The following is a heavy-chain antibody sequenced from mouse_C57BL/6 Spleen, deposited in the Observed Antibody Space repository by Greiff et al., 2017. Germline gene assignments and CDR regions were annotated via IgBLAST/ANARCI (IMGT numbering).Heavy chain of an antibody. CDR1: GFTFSSYA. Sequence: EVHLVESGGGLVKPGGSLKLSCAASGFTFSSYAMSWVRQTPEKRLEWVATISDGGSYTYYPDNVKGRFTISRDNAKNNLYLQMSHLKSEDTAMYYCARGHSTYYFDYWGQGTTLTVSS. J-gene: IGHJ2*01. D-gene: IGHD2-5*01. V-gene: IGHV5-4*01. CDR3: ARGHSTYYFDY. CDR2: ISDGGSYT.